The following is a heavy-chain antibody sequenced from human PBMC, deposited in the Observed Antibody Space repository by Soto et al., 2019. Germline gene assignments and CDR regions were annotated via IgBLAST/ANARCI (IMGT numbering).Heavy chain of an antibody. CDR1: GFSLSTSGVG. CDR2: IYWDDDK. CDR3: IQSRCGGDCLQSYASHYYYGMDV. J-gene: IGHJ6*02. D-gene: IGHD2-21*02. V-gene: IGHV2-5*02. Sequence: SGPTLVNPTQTLTLTCTFSGFSLSTSGVGVGWIRQPPGKALEWLALIYWDDDKRYSPSLRSRLTINKDTSKKQVVLTISNMDPVDTATFYCIQSRCGGDCLQSYASHYYYGMDVWGQGTTVTVSS.